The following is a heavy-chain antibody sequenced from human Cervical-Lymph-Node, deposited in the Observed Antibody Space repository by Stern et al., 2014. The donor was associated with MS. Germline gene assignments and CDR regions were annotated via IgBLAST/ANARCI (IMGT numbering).Heavy chain of an antibody. D-gene: IGHD6-19*01. V-gene: IGHV1-69*01. CDR2: VIPISGKT. CDR3: AITDSAWDNPFHFYGMDV. J-gene: IGHJ6*02. CDR1: GGTLNRNA. Sequence: QVQLEESGAEVKKPGSSVKISCKASGGTLNRNAFSWVRQAPGPGLEWMGGVIPISGKTAYAQPFQARVTLTSDEAPRTAYMELRSLRSEDTAVFYCAITDSAWDNPFHFYGMDVWGQGTTVTVSS.